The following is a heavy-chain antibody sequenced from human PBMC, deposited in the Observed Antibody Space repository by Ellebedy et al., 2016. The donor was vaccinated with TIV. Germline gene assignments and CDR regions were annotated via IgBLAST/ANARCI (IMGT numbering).Heavy chain of an antibody. V-gene: IGHV3-23*01. CDR2: ICNGGDPT. CDR1: GFTFGCCA. Sequence: GESLKISCAASGFTFGCCAMSWVRQAPGKGLEWVSVICNGGDPTYADSVKGRFTISRDNSKNTLYLQMNSLRADDTAIYYCAKLSGVLSWYADYWGLGTLVTVSS. J-gene: IGHJ4*02. D-gene: IGHD6-13*01. CDR3: AKLSGVLSWYADY.